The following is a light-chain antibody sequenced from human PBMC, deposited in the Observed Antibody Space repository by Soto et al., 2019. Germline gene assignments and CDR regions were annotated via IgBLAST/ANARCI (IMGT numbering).Light chain of an antibody. CDR1: QDITDD. V-gene: IGKV1-17*01. CDR2: DST. J-gene: IGKJ4*01. Sequence: DIQMTQSPSSLSASVGDRITMTCRTSQDITDDLGWYRQKPGKAPERLIYDSTRLQSGVPSRFSSNGSGTEFTLTVSGLQPEDFATYYCQQHNSFPLTFGGGTKVEIK. CDR3: QQHNSFPLT.